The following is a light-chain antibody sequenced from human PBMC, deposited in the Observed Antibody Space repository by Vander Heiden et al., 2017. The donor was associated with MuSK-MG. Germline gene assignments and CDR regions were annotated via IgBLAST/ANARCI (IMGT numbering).Light chain of an antibody. J-gene: IGLJ1*01. CDR1: SSDAGGYNY. V-gene: IGLV2-14*01. CDR3: NSYTSSSTLYV. CDR2: EVS. Sequence: QSALTQPASVSGSPGQSITISCTGTSSDAGGYNYVSWYQQHPGKAPNLMIYEVSNRPSGVSNRFSGSKSGNTASLTISGLQAEDEADYYCNSYTSSSTLYVFGTGTKVTVL.